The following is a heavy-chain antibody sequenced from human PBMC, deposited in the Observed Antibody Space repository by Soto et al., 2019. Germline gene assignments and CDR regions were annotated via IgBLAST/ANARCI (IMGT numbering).Heavy chain of an antibody. V-gene: IGHV3-23*01. D-gene: IGHD1-20*01. J-gene: IGHJ3*02. CDR2: ISASGGTT. CDR1: GFTFSSSA. CDR3: ANVYVRVNNSFAI. Sequence: EVQMLESGGCLVQPGGSLRLSCAASGFTFSSSAMSWVRQAPGKGLEWISGISASGGTTYYADSVKGRFTISRDKFKNSVYLQMNSLRAEDTAVYYFANVYVRVNNSFAIWGQGTMVTVAT.